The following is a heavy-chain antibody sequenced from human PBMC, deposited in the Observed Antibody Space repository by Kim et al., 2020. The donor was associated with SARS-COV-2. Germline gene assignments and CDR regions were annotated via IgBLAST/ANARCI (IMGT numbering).Heavy chain of an antibody. CDR3: ARGGNYYDSSGYYPDY. J-gene: IGHJ4*02. V-gene: IGHV1-69*04. D-gene: IGHD3-22*01. Sequence: KFQGRVTITADKSTSTAYMELSSLRSEDTAVYYCARGGNYYDSSGYYPDYWGQGTLVTVSS.